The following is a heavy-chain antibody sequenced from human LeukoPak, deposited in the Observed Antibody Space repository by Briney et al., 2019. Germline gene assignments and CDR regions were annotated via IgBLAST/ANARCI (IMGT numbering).Heavy chain of an antibody. D-gene: IGHD3-22*01. J-gene: IGHJ4*02. CDR1: GYTFTNYY. V-gene: IGHV1-46*01. Sequence: ASVKVSCKASGYTFTNYYIHWVRQAPGQGLEWMGLINPGGDNTNYAQNFQGRVTMTRDTSASTVYMELSSLRSEDTAIYYCARSPIGYYYDSSGYYFWGQGTLVTVSS. CDR2: INPGGDNT. CDR3: ARSPIGYYYDSSGYYF.